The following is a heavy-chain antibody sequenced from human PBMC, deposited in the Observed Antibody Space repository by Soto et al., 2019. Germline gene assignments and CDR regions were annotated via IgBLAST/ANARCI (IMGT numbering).Heavy chain of an antibody. D-gene: IGHD3-3*01. V-gene: IGHV4-31*03. Sequence: SETLSLTCTVSGGSISSGGYYWSWIRQHPGKGLEWIGYIYYSGSTYYNPSLKSRVTISVDTSKNQFSLKLSSVTAADTAMYYCARESRDDFWSGYYGFDYWGQGTLVTVSS. CDR2: IYYSGST. CDR1: GGSISSGGYY. J-gene: IGHJ4*02. CDR3: ARESRDDFWSGYYGFDY.